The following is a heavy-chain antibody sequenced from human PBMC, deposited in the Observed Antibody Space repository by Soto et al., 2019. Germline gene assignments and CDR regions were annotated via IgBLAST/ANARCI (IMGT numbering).Heavy chain of an antibody. D-gene: IGHD2-15*01. Sequence: QVQLVQSGAEVKKPGSSVKVSCKASGGTFSSYTISWVRQAPGQGLEWMGRLIPILGIANYAQKFQGRVTITADKSTSTDYMERSSLRSEDTAVYYCAVAQGSGGSCYVPWGHGTLVTVSS. CDR3: AVAQGSGGSCYVP. V-gene: IGHV1-69*02. CDR2: LIPILGIA. J-gene: IGHJ5*02. CDR1: GGTFSSYT.